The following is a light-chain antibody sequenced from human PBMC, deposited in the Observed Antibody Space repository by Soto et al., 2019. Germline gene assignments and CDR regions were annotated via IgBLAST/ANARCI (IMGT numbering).Light chain of an antibody. CDR1: QSVSSN. CDR3: QQYNKWPEFT. Sequence: EIVMTQSPATLSVSPGERATLSCRASQSVSSNLAWYQQRPGQAPRLLIYGASARATGIPARFSGSGSGTEFTLTISSLKSEDFAVYYCQQYNKWPEFTFGPGTRV. J-gene: IGKJ3*01. CDR2: GAS. V-gene: IGKV3-15*01.